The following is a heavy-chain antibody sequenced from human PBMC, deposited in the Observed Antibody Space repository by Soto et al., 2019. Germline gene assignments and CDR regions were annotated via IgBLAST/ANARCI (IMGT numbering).Heavy chain of an antibody. CDR1: GDSISGSPYY. CDR2: IFYDGYT. D-gene: IGHD6-13*01. J-gene: IGHJ4*02. V-gene: IGHV4-39*01. CDR3: ARLQTAGPHY. Sequence: QLQLQESGPGLVKPSETLSLTCTVSGDSISGSPYYWGWIRQPPGKGLEWIASIFYDGYTYYTPSIKSRAIISWDTSKSQFSLKLTSVAAADTAIYFCARLQTAGPHYWGQGTLVIVSS.